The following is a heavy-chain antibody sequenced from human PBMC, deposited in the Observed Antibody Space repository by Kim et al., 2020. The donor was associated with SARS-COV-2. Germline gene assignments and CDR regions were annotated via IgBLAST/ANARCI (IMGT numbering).Heavy chain of an antibody. CDR1: GFTFSSYG. D-gene: IGHD3-3*01. Sequence: GGSLRLSCAASGFTFSSYGMHWVRQAPGKGLEWVAVIWYDGSNKYYADSVKGRFTISRDNSKNTLYLQMNSLRAEDTAVYYCARDPSSVTIFGVAQYYFDYWGQGTLVTVSS. J-gene: IGHJ4*02. CDR3: ARDPSSVTIFGVAQYYFDY. V-gene: IGHV3-33*01. CDR2: IWYDGSNK.